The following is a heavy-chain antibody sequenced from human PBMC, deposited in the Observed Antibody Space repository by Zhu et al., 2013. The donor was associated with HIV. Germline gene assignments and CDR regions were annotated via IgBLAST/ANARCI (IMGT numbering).Heavy chain of an antibody. CDR3: ARGMANWGSLCMDV. CDR2: IDPNNGGT. CDR1: GYTFTGFY. V-gene: IGHV1-2*02. Sequence: QVQLVQVWVVKVGERPGAVTSKGLLARLLGYTFTGFYMHWVRQAPGQGLEWMGWIDPNNGGTNYAQKFQGRVTMTTETSFNSAYMELIRLTSDDTAVYYCARGMANWGSLCMDVWGNGTTVIVSS. J-gene: IGHJ6*04. D-gene: IGHD7-27*01.